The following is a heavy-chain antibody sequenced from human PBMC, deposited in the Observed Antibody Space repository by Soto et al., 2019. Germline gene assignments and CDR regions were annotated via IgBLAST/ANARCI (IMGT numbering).Heavy chain of an antibody. CDR1: GFTFTSSA. CDR3: AADPQGFDY. V-gene: IGHV1-58*01. CDR2: IVVGSGNT. J-gene: IGHJ4*02. Sequence: QMQLVQSGPEVKKPGTSEKVSCKGSGFTFTSSAVQWVRQARGQRLEWIGWIVVGSGNTNYAQKVQERVTITRDMSTSTAYMELSSLRSEDTAVYYCAADPQGFDYWGQGTLVTVSS.